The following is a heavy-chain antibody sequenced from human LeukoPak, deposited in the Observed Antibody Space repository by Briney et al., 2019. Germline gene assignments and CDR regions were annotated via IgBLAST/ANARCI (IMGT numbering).Heavy chain of an antibody. CDR2: ISGSGGTT. V-gene: IGHV3-23*01. CDR1: GFTFSNYA. D-gene: IGHD5-12*01. CDR3: AKDPYRASSGLVDY. J-gene: IGHJ4*02. Sequence: WGSLRLSCATSGFTFSNYAVSWVRQAPGKGLEWVSSISGSGGTTYYADSVKGRFTISRDNSKNTPYLQMNSLRAEDTAVYYCAKDPYRASSGLVDYWGQGTLVTVSS.